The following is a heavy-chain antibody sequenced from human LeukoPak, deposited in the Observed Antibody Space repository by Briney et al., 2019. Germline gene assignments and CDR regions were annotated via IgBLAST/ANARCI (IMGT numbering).Heavy chain of an antibody. CDR3: ARANPVYGDFDY. CDR1: GLTVNDNY. V-gene: IGHV3-53*01. Sequence: GGSLRLSCAPSGLTVNDNYMSWVRQAPGKGLEWVSLIFPDGQTYYADFVQGRFSISRDMSRNSLFLDMSSLRAEDTAVFFCARANPVYGDFDYWGQGTLVTVSS. J-gene: IGHJ4*02. CDR2: IFPDGQT. D-gene: IGHD4-17*01.